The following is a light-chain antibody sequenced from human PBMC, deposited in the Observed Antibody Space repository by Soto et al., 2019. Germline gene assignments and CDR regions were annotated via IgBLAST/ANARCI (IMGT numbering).Light chain of an antibody. CDR3: CSYAGTNTFI. CDR2: EGS. J-gene: IGLJ2*01. V-gene: IGLV2-23*01. CDR1: SSDVGSYNL. Sequence: QSVLTQPASVSGSPGQSIAISCTGTSSDVGSYNLVSWYQQHPGKAPKLMIYEGSKRPSGVSDRFSGSKSDNTASLTISGLQVGDEADYYCCSYAGTNTFIFGGGTKLTVL.